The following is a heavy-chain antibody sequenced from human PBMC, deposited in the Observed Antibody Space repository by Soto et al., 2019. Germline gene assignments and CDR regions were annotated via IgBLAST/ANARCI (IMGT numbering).Heavy chain of an antibody. Sequence: EVQLVESGGGLVQPGGSLRLSCAASGFTLSSYWMHWVRQAPAKGLVWVSRINSDGTSTIYADSVKGRFTISRDSAKNTLYLQMNSLRVEDTAFYYCARVGSGSTLDYWGQGTLVTVSS. CDR1: GFTLSSYW. CDR2: INSDGTST. J-gene: IGHJ4*02. V-gene: IGHV3-74*01. D-gene: IGHD1-26*01. CDR3: ARVGSGSTLDY.